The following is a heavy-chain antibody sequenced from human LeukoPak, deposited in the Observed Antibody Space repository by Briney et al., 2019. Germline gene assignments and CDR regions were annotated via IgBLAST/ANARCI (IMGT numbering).Heavy chain of an antibody. CDR2: ITPVFGTT. D-gene: IGHD3-16*01. CDR3: AGASQTFGKKYNVFDV. CDR1: GGAFSDFA. Sequence: ASVKVSCKTSGGAFSDFAIYWVRQAPGHGLEWMRRITPVFGTTNYAQKFEDRVTISLDGPTNTAYMDMTSLRSEDTAVYYCAGASQTFGKKYNVFDVWGQGTRIIVSS. J-gene: IGHJ3*01. V-gene: IGHV1-69*13.